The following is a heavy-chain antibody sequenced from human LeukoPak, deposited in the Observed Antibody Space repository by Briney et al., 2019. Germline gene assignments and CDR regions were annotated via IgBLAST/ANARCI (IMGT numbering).Heavy chain of an antibody. Sequence: SVKVSCKAAGGTFSSYAISWVRQAPGQGLEWMGGIIPIFGTANYAQKFQGRVTITADESTSTAYMELSSLRSEDTAVYYCARVDKADCSSTSCPFDIWGQGTMVTVSS. CDR1: GGTFSSYA. CDR2: IIPIFGTA. D-gene: IGHD2-2*01. V-gene: IGHV1-69*13. CDR3: ARVDKADCSSTSCPFDI. J-gene: IGHJ3*02.